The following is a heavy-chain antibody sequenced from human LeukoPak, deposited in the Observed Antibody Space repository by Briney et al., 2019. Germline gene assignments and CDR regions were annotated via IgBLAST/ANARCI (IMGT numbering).Heavy chain of an antibody. J-gene: IGHJ6*03. CDR2: INHSGST. D-gene: IGHD6-19*01. Sequence: KVSETLSLTCAVYGGSFSGYYGSWIRQPPGKGLEWIGEINHSGSTNYNPSLKSRVTISVDTSKNQFSLKLSSVTPEDAAVYYCARAGIAVAHYYYYMDVWGKGTTVTVSS. V-gene: IGHV4-34*01. CDR1: GGSFSGYY. CDR3: ARAGIAVAHYYYYMDV.